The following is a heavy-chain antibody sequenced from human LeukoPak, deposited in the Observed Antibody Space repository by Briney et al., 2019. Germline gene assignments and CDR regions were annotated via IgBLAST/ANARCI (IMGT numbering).Heavy chain of an antibody. D-gene: IGHD3-10*01. CDR2: ISGSGGST. V-gene: IGHV3-23*01. CDR1: GFTFSSYS. Sequence: GGSLRLSCAASGFTFSSYSMNWVRQAPGKGLEWVSAISGSGGSTYYADSVKGRFTISRDNSKNTLYLQMNSLRAEDTAVYYCAKVGPLWFGIYDYWGQGTLVTVSS. CDR3: AKVGPLWFGIYDY. J-gene: IGHJ4*02.